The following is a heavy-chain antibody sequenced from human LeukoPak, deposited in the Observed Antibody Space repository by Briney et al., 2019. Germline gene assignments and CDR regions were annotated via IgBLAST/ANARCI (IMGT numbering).Heavy chain of an antibody. CDR3: ARRSGPYCGGDCYASQAFDI. Sequence: SVKVSCKASGGTFSSYAISWVRQAPGQGLEWMGGIIPIFGTANYAQKFQGRVTITTDESTSTAYMELSSLRSEDTAVYYCARRSGPYCGGDCYASQAFDIWGQGTMVTVSS. CDR1: GGTFSSYA. D-gene: IGHD2-21*02. CDR2: IIPIFGTA. J-gene: IGHJ3*02. V-gene: IGHV1-69*05.